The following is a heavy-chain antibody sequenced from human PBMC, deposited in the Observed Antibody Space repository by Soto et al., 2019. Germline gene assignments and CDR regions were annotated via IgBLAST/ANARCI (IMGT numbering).Heavy chain of an antibody. D-gene: IGHD6-6*01. CDR3: ARGAVTTAARDPFDY. CDR2: ISAYNGNT. J-gene: IGHJ4*02. V-gene: IGHV1-18*01. CDR1: GYTFTSYG. Sequence: ASVKVSCKASGYTFTSYGISWVRQAPGQGLEWMGWISAYNGNTNYAQKLQGRVTMTTDTSTSTAYMELRSLRSDDTAVYYCARGAVTTAARDPFDYWGQGTLVTVSS.